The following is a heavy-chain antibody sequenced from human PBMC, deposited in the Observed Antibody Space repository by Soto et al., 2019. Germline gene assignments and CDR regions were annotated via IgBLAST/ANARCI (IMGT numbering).Heavy chain of an antibody. J-gene: IGHJ4*02. D-gene: IGHD3-9*01. CDR2: ICCSGIT. CDR1: GGSISSDGYY. Sequence: SETLSLTCTVSGGSISSDGYYWIWLRPRPGQDLEWIVYICCSGITYCNPSLKSRVTISVDTSKNQFSLKLSSVTAADTAMDDCARDVRREYDILTGYYNAFDYWGQGTLVTVSS. V-gene: IGHV4-31*03. CDR3: ARDVRREYDILTGYYNAFDY.